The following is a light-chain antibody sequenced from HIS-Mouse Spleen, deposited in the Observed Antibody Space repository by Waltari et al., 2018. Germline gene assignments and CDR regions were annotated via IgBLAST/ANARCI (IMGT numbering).Light chain of an antibody. V-gene: IGLV3-21*02. Sequence: SYVLTQPPSVSVAPGQTARITCGGNNIGSKSVHWYQQKPGQAPVLVVYDDSDRPSGIAERFSGSNSGNTATLPISRVEAGDEADYYCQVWDSSSDHWVFGGGTKLTVL. J-gene: IGLJ3*02. CDR3: QVWDSSSDHWV. CDR1: NIGSKS. CDR2: DDS.